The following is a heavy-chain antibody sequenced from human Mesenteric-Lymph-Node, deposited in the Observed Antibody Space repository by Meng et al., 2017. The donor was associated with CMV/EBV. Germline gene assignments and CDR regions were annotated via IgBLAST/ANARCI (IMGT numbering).Heavy chain of an antibody. V-gene: IGHV3-7*01. D-gene: IGHD1-7*01. J-gene: IGHJ6*02. CDR2: INQDGSDK. CDR3: AKLGEIGTTTYYYYGMDV. Sequence: GESLKISCVASGFSFSSYWMSWVRQAPGKGLEWVANINQDGSDKYHVDSMKGRFSISRDNAKNSLYLQMNSLRAEDTAVYYCAKLGEIGTTTYYYYGMDVWGQGTTVTVSS. CDR1: GFSFSSYW.